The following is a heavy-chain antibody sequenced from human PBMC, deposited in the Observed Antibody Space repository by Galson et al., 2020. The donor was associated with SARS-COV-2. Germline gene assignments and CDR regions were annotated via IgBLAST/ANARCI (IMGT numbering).Heavy chain of an antibody. CDR1: GYTFTSYG. CDR3: ARAVGATTTDAFDI. Sequence: ASVQDSCKASGYTFTSYGISWVRQAPGQGLEWMGWISAYNGNTNDAQKLQGRVTMTTDTSTSTAYMELRSLRSDDTAVYYCARAVGATTTDAFDIWGQGTMVTVSS. V-gene: IGHV1-18*04. J-gene: IGHJ3*02. CDR2: ISAYNGNT. D-gene: IGHD1-26*01.